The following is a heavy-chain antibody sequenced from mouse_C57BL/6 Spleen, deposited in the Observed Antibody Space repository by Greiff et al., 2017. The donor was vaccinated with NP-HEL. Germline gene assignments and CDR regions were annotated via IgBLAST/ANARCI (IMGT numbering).Heavy chain of an antibody. CDR2: IYPGNSDT. V-gene: IGHV1-5*01. CDR1: GYTFTSYW. Sequence: VQLQQSGTVLARPGASVKMSCKTSGYTFTSYWMHWVKQRPGQGLEWIGAIYPGNSDTSYNQKFKGKAKLTAVTSASTAYMELSSLTNEDSAVYYCTSYYYGSSSYYFDDWGQGTTLTVSS. D-gene: IGHD1-1*01. J-gene: IGHJ2*01. CDR3: TSYYYGSSSYYFDD.